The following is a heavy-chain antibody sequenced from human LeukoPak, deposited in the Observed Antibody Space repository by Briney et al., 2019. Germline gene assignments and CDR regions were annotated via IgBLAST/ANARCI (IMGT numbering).Heavy chain of an antibody. CDR1: GYTFTSYY. V-gene: IGHV1-18*04. D-gene: IGHD2-2*01. J-gene: IGHJ4*02. Sequence: ASVKVSCKASGYTFTSYYMHWVRQAPGQGLEWMGWISAYNGNTNYAQKLQGRVTMTTDTSTSTAYMELRSLRSDDTAVYYCARVYEYQLRDWGQGTLVTVSS. CDR3: ARVYEYQLRD. CDR2: ISAYNGNT.